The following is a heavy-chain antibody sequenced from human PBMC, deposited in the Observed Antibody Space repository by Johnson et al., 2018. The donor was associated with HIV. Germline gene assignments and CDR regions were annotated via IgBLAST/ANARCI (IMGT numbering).Heavy chain of an antibody. CDR3: AREWAVRGLLGLRWAM. CDR1: GFTFSSYG. CDR2: ISYDGSNK. D-gene: IGHD3-16*01. V-gene: IGHV3-30*03. Sequence: QVQLVESGGGVVQPGRSLRLSCAASGFTFSSYGMHWVRQAPGKGLEWVAVISYDGSNKYYADSVKGRFTISRDNARKSLYLQMSSLRADDTAVYYCAREWAVRGLLGLRWAMWG. J-gene: IGHJ1*01.